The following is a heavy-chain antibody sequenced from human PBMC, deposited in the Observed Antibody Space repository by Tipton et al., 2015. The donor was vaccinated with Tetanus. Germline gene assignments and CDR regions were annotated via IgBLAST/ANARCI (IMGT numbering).Heavy chain of an antibody. V-gene: IGHV4-59*02. J-gene: IGHJ4*02. CDR1: GDSGSRYY. Sequence: TLSLTCSVSGDSGSRYYWSWIRQPPGKGLEWIGYTYYSGSTGYNPSLKSRVTISIDSSKNQFSLKLTSVTAADTAVYYCARDERYGDYAYWGQGALVTVSS. CDR3: ARDERYGDYAY. D-gene: IGHD4-17*01. CDR2: TYYSGST.